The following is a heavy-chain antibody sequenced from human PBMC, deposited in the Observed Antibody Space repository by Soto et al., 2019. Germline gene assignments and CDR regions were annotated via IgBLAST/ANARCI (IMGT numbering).Heavy chain of an antibody. CDR1: GGSFSGYY. CDR2: ISHSGST. J-gene: IGHJ6*02. CDR3: ASRGGVNWGGDYYYYGMDV. Sequence: SETLSLTCAVYGGSFSGYYWSWIRQPPGKGLEWIGEISHSGSTSYNPSLKSRVTISIYTPKNQFSLKLSSVTAADTAVYYCASRGGVNWGGDYYYYGMDVWGQGTTVTVSS. D-gene: IGHD7-27*01. V-gene: IGHV4-34*01.